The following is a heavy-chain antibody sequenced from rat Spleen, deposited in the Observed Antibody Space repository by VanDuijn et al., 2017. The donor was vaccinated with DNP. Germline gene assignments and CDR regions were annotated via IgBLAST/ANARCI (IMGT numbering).Heavy chain of an antibody. V-gene: IGHV5-22*01. CDR2: ISASGGST. CDR3: ARVGDFHDGGDGDILDA. D-gene: IGHD1-12*02. Sequence: EVQLVESGGGLVQPGRSLKISCAASGFIFSDYYMAWVRQAPKKGLEWVATISASGGSTSYRDSVKGRFTISRDNANSILYLQRNSLRSEDTATYYCARVGDFHDGGDGDILDAWGQGTSVTVSS. CDR1: GFIFSDYY. J-gene: IGHJ4*01.